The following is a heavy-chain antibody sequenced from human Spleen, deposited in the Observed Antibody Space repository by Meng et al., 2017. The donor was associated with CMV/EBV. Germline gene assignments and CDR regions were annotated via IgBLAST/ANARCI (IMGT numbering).Heavy chain of an antibody. CDR3: AKDQRVLEWLPPHYGMDV. D-gene: IGHD3-3*01. Sequence: GESLKISCADSGFTFRRYVMHWVRQAPGKGLEWVAVISNDGSNKYYTDSVKGRFIISRDNSKNTLYLQMNSLRVEDTAVYYCAKDQRVLEWLPPHYGMDVWGQGTTVTVSS. J-gene: IGHJ6*02. CDR1: GFTFRRYV. V-gene: IGHV3-30*04. CDR2: ISNDGSNK.